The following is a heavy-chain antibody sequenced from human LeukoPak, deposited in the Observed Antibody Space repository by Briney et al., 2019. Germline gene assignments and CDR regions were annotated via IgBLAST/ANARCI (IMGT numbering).Heavy chain of an antibody. CDR2: ISSSSIYI. V-gene: IGHV3-21*01. CDR3: ARGRDGYNLVDAFDI. Sequence: GRSLRLSCAASGFIFDDYAMHWVRQAPGKGLEWVSSISSSSIYIYYADSLKGRFTISRDNAKNSLYLQMNSLRAEDTAVYYCARGRDGYNLVDAFDIWGQGILVIVSS. J-gene: IGHJ3*02. D-gene: IGHD5-24*01. CDR1: GFIFDDYA.